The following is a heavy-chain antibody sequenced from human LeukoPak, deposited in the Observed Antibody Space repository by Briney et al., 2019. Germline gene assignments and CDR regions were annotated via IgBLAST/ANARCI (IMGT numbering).Heavy chain of an antibody. D-gene: IGHD6-13*01. CDR2: IYYSGST. Sequence: PSETLSLTCTVSGGSISSYYWSWIRQPPGKGLEWIGYIYYSGSTNYNPSLKSRVTISVDTSKNQFSLKLSSVTAADTAVYYCARQIAAAGTPYDYWGQGTLVTVSS. V-gene: IGHV4-59*01. CDR3: ARQIAAAGTPYDY. CDR1: GGSISSYY. J-gene: IGHJ4*02.